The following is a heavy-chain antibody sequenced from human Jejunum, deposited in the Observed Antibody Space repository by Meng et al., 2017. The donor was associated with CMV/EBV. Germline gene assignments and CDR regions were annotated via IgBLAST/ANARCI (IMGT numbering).Heavy chain of an antibody. V-gene: IGHV4-30-4*01. CDR3: ALGSTFVSFDS. CDR1: VVSISCSDNS. D-gene: IGHD3-10*02. Sequence: HLPQSGPGLLPPHQTLTHTPPDSVVSISCSDNSVTRIRHPPGKVLDWIGYTHDTGSTYYNPSHKSRVDLSLGTPRNHFSLTLSSVPAEATPVYFCALGSTFVSFDSWGQGTLVTVSS. CDR2: THDTGST. J-gene: IGHJ4*02.